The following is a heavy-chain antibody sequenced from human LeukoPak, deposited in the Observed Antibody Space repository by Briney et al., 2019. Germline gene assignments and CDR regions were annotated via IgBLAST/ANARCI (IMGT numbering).Heavy chain of an antibody. D-gene: IGHD5-18*01. CDR2: INHSGST. V-gene: IGHV4-34*01. Sequence: SETLSLTCAVYGGPFSGYYWSWIRQPPGKGLEWIGEINHSGSTNYNPSLKSRVTISLDTSKNQFSLKLSSVTAADTAVYYCARRTRGYSYGPYYYGMDVWGQGTTVTVSS. J-gene: IGHJ6*02. CDR3: ARRTRGYSYGPYYYGMDV. CDR1: GGPFSGYY.